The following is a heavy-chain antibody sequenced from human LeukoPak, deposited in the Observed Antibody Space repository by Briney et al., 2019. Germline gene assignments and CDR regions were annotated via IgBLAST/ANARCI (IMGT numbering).Heavy chain of an antibody. CDR2: INHSGST. Sequence: PSETLSLTCAVYGGSFSGYYWSWIRQPPGKGLEWIGEINHSGSTDYNPSLKSRVTISVDTSKNQFSLKLSSVTAADTAVYYCARNLRSEQYYFDYWGQGTLVTVSS. CDR1: GGSFSGYY. CDR3: ARNLRSEQYYFDY. V-gene: IGHV4-34*01. J-gene: IGHJ4*02. D-gene: IGHD1/OR15-1a*01.